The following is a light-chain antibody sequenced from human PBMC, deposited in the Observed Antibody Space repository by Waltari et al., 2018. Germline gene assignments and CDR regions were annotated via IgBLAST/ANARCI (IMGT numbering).Light chain of an antibody. J-gene: IGLJ2*01. CDR2: EVS. V-gene: IGLV2-23*02. Sequence: QSALTQPATVSGSPEPSITISCPGTSRDVWNYNIFSWYQQHPGKAPKLMIYEVSKRPSGVSNRFSGSKSGNTASLTISGLQAEDEADYYCCSYAGSSTRVFAGGTKVTVL. CDR1: SRDVWNYNI. CDR3: CSYAGSSTRV.